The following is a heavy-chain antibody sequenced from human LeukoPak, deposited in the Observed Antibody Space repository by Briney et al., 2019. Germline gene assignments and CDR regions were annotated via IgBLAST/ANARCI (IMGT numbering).Heavy chain of an antibody. J-gene: IGHJ4*02. V-gene: IGHV1-2*02. Sequence: ASVTVSCKASGYTFTGHYMHWVRQAPGQGLEWMGWINPNSGVTNYAQKFQGRVTMTRDTSITTAYMELSSPRSDDTAVYHCARGGPNYQDTSGYYHPCDYWGQGTLVTVSS. CDR3: ARGGPNYQDTSGYYHPCDY. D-gene: IGHD3-22*01. CDR2: INPNSGVT. CDR1: GYTFTGHY.